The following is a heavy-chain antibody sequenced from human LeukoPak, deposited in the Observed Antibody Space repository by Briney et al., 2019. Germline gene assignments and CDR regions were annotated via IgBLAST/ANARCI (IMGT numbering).Heavy chain of an antibody. CDR2: ISGSGDNT. CDR3: AKNMGYGGNSAFDI. Sequence: PGGSLRLSCAASGFTFKSYGMSWVRQAPGKGLEWVSVISGSGDNTDYADPAKGRFTISRDNSKNTLYVQMNSLRAEDTAVYYCAKNMGYGGNSAFDIWGQGTMVTVSS. D-gene: IGHD4-23*01. CDR1: GFTFKSYG. J-gene: IGHJ3*02. V-gene: IGHV3-23*01.